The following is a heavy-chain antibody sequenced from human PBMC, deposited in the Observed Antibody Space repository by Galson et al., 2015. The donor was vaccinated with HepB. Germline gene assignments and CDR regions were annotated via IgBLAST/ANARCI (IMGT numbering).Heavy chain of an antibody. CDR1: GFTLDNDA. CDR3: TKKLA. CDR2: ISGSGGST. Sequence: SLRLSCAASGFTLDNDAMSWVRQAPGKGLEWVSGISGSGGSTYYADSVKGRFTISRDNSKDMVYLEMNSLRADDTAVYYCTKKLAWGQGTPVTVSS. V-gene: IGHV3-23*01. J-gene: IGHJ5*02.